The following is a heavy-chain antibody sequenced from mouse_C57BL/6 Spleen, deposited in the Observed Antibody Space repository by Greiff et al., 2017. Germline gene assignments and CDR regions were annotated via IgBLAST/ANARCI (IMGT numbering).Heavy chain of an antibody. CDR2: INPSTGGT. J-gene: IGHJ2*01. Sequence: EVKVVESGPELVKPGASVKISCKASGYSFTGYYINWVKQSPEKSLAWIGEINPSTGGTTYNQKFKAKATLTVDKSSSTAYMQLKSLTSEDSAVYYCARSGDDYFDYWGQGTTLTVSS. V-gene: IGHV1-42*01. D-gene: IGHD4-1*01. CDR3: ARSGDDYFDY. CDR1: GYSFTGYY.